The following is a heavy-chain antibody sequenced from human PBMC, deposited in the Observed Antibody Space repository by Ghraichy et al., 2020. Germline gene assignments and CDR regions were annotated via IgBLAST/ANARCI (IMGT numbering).Heavy chain of an antibody. CDR1: GFTFSSYS. D-gene: IGHD6-13*01. Sequence: WGSLRLSCAASGFTFSSYSMNWVRQAPGKGLEWVSFISSSSSYIYYADSVKGRFTISRDNAKNSLYLQMNSLRAEDTAVYYCARAIIAAAATPFDYWGQGTLVTVSS. J-gene: IGHJ4*02. CDR3: ARAIIAAAATPFDY. CDR2: ISSSSSYI. V-gene: IGHV3-21*01.